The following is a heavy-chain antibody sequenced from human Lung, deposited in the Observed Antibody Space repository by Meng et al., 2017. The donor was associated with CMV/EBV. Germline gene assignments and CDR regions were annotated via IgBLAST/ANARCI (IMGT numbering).Heavy chain of an antibody. V-gene: IGHV3-53*05. CDR1: GFXVSSKY. Sequence: SCAVSGFXVSSKYMTWVRQTPGKGLEWVSIIYTGGSASYADSVKGRFTISRDNSKNTLYLQMNSLRAEDTAVYYCARAQERYRVTMIVVVITEYYYGMDDWXQGTTVTVSS. CDR3: ARAQERYRVTMIVVVITEYYYGMDD. CDR2: IYTGGSA. D-gene: IGHD3-22*01. J-gene: IGHJ6*02.